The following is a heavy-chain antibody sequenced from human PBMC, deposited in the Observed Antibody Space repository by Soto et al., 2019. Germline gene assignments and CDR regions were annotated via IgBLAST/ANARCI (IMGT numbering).Heavy chain of an antibody. J-gene: IGHJ3*02. CDR1: GFTFSSYD. Sequence: GGSLRLSCAASGFTFSSYDMHWVRQATGKGLEWVSAIGTAGDTYYPGSVKGRFTISRENAKNSLYLQMNSLRAGDTAVYYCARGYYYDSSGYYFLSTPDAFDIGGQGTMVTVSS. CDR2: IGTAGDT. CDR3: ARGYYYDSSGYYFLSTPDAFDI. V-gene: IGHV3-13*01. D-gene: IGHD3-22*01.